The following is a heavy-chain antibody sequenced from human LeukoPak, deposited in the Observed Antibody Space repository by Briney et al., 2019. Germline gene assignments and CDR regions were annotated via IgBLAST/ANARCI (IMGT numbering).Heavy chain of an antibody. CDR2: ISGHTGKT. J-gene: IGHJ6*03. CDR1: GYTFTSYS. CDR3: ARSYDIFHNYMDV. D-gene: IGHD3-9*01. V-gene: IGHV1-18*01. Sequence: ASEKVSCKTSGYTFTSYSISWVRQAPGQGLEWMGWISGHTGKTSFAQKFQGRVTLTTHTSTSTAYMELRSLRSDDTAVYYCARSYDIFHNYMDVWGKGTTVTVSS.